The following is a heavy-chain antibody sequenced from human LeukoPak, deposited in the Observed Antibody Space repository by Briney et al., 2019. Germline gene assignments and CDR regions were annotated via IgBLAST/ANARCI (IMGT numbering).Heavy chain of an antibody. V-gene: IGHV4-39*01. CDR2: VYYSGNT. CDR1: GGSISSSSYD. CDR3: ARDYYDSSENYYYGMDV. J-gene: IGHJ6*02. D-gene: IGHD3-22*01. Sequence: SETLSLTCTVSGGSISSSSYDWGWIRQPPGKGLEWFGTVYYSGNTYYNPSLKSRVTLSVDTSKNQFSLKLNSVTAADTAVYYCARDYYDSSENYYYGMDVWGQGTTVTVSS.